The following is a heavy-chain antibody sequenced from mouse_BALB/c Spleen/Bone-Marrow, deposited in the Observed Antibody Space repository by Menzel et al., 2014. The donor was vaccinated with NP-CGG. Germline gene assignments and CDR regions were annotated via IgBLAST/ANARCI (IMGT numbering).Heavy chain of an antibody. D-gene: IGHD1-2*01. CDR1: GNTFTSYD. CDR2: IFPGDSTP. V-gene: IGHV1-85*01. Sequence: QVQLQQSGVELVKPGASVKLSCKASGNTFTSYDINWVRQRPEQGLEWIGWIFPGDSTPKDNEKFKCKATLSTDKSSSTVHMQLNRLTSEDSAVYFCVRSRLRDWYFDVWGAGTPVTISS. CDR3: VRSRLRDWYFDV. J-gene: IGHJ1*01.